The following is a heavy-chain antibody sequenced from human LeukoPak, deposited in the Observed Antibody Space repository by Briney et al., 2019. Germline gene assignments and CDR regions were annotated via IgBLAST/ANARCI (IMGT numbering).Heavy chain of an antibody. CDR2: IFAGVGT. CDR3: ARGDRGTGQHFDY. V-gene: IGHV3-53*01. Sequence: GGSLRLCCAASGFTVSNNYMTWVRQSPGKGLEWVSIIFAGVGTYYADSVRGRFTISRDNSKNTLYLQMNSLEAEDAAVYYCARGDRGTGQHFDYWGQGTLVTVS. D-gene: IGHD1-1*01. CDR1: GFTVSNNY. J-gene: IGHJ4*02.